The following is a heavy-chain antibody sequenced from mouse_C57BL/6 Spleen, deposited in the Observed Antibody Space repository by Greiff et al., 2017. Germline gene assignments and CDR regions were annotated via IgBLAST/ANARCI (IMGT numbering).Heavy chain of an antibody. D-gene: IGHD2-1*01. CDR1: GYTFTSYW. J-gene: IGHJ3*01. CDR2: IYPSDSET. CDR3: AIIYGNRRFDY. Sequence: QVQLKQPGAELVRPGSSVKLSCKASGYTFTSYWMDWVKQRPGQGLEWIGNIYPSDSETHYNQKFKDKDTLTVDNSSSTAYMQLSSLTSEDSAVYYCAIIYGNRRFDYWGQGTLVTVSA. V-gene: IGHV1-61*01.